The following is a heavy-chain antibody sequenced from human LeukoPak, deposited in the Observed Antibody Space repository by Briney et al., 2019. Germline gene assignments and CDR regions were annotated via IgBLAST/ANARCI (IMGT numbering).Heavy chain of an antibody. V-gene: IGHV3-23*01. CDR3: AKVKGSSSTGNGMDV. J-gene: IGHJ6*02. Sequence: GGSLRLSCAASGFTFSSYAMTWVRQAPGKGLEWVSTISGRGDFSYYADSVRGRFTISRDNSKNTVYLQMNSLRGEDTALYYCAKVKGSSSTGNGMDVWGQGTTVTVSS. CDR2: ISGRGDFS. D-gene: IGHD6-13*01. CDR1: GFTFSSYA.